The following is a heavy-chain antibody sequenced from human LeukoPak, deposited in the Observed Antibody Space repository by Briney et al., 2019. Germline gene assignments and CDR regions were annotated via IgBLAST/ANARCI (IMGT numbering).Heavy chain of an antibody. D-gene: IGHD5-24*01. CDR2: IYYSGST. CDR3: ARESLTWLQSRTSWFDP. Sequence: PSETLSLTCSVSGGSISSYYWNWIRQPPGKGLEWIGTIYYSGSTYYNPSLKSRVTISVDSSKNQFSLRLSSVTAADTAVYYCARESLTWLQSRTSWFDPWGQGTLVTVSS. J-gene: IGHJ5*02. CDR1: GGSISSYY. V-gene: IGHV4-39*07.